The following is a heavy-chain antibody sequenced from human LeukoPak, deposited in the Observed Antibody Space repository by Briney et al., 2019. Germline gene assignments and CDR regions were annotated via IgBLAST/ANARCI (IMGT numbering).Heavy chain of an antibody. Sequence: PSETLSLTCAVYGGSFSGYYWSWNRQPPGKGLEWIGEINHSGSTNYNPSLKSRVTISVDTSKNQFSLKLSSVTAADTAVYYCARNEERLRWDPFDIWGQGTMVAVSS. CDR2: INHSGST. D-gene: IGHD4-23*01. CDR3: ARNEERLRWDPFDI. J-gene: IGHJ3*02. CDR1: GGSFSGYY. V-gene: IGHV4-34*01.